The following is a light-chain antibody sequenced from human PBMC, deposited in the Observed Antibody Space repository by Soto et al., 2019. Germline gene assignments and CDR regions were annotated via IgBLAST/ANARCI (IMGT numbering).Light chain of an antibody. CDR1: QGISSY. CDR3: QQYNSYVWR. Sequence: AIRMTQSPSSFSASTGDRVTITCRASQGISSYLAWYQQKPGKAPKLLIYAASTLQSGVPSRFSGSGSGTDFTLTISCLQSEDFATYYCQQYNSYVWRFGQGTKVDIK. CDR2: AAS. J-gene: IGKJ1*01. V-gene: IGKV1-8*01.